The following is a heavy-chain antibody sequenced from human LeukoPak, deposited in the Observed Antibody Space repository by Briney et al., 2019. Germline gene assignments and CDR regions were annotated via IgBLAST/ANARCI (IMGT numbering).Heavy chain of an antibody. D-gene: IGHD4-23*01. CDR3: AKDFYGGNLVGYFDY. Sequence: PGGSLRLSCAASGFTFDDYAMHWVRQAPGKGLEWVSGISWNSGSIGYADSVKGRFTISRDNAKNSLYLQMNSLRAEDTALYYCAKDFYGGNLVGYFDYWGQGTLVTVSS. J-gene: IGHJ4*02. CDR2: ISWNSGSI. CDR1: GFTFDDYA. V-gene: IGHV3-9*01.